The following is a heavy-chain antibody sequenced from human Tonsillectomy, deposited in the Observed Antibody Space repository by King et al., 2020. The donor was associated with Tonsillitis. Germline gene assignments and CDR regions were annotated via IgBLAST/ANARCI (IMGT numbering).Heavy chain of an antibody. CDR3: ARRRGLGLFDY. D-gene: IGHD7-27*01. Sequence: QLQESGPGLVRPSQTLSLTCAVSGGSFTSGNYYWSWIRQPAGKGLEWIGHIFSSGSTNFNPSLKSRVTMSVDTSNNQFSLNLSSVTAADTAVYYCARRRGLGLFDYWGQGTLITVSS. CDR2: IFSSGST. J-gene: IGHJ4*02. V-gene: IGHV4-61*02. CDR1: GGSFTSGNYY.